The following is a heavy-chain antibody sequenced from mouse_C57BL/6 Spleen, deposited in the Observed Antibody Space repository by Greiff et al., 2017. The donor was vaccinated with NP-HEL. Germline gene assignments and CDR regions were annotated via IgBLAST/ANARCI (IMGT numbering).Heavy chain of an antibody. CDR1: GYAFSSSW. CDR2: IYPGDGDT. CDR3: ARRVISTGGWFAY. V-gene: IGHV1-82*01. Sequence: VQLVESGPELVKPGASVKISCKASGYAFSSSWMNWVKQRPGKGLEWIGRIYPGDGDTNYNGKFKGKATLTADKSSSTAYMQLSSLTSEDSAVYFWARRVISTGGWFAYWGQGTLVTVSA. J-gene: IGHJ3*01. D-gene: IGHD1-1*01.